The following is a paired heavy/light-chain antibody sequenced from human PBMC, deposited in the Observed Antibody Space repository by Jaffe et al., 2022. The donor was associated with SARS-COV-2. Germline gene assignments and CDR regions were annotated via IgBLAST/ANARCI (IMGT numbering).Heavy chain of an antibody. V-gene: IGHV4-61*02. CDR2: IFTTGRT. J-gene: IGHJ5*02. CDR1: GGSISSGDYY. D-gene: IGHD1-26*01. CDR3: ARWEGGTTSVSWFDP. Sequence: QVQLQESGPGLVKPSQTLSLTCTVSGGSISSGDYYWNWIRQPAGKGLEWIGRIFTTGRTNYNPSLESRVIISVDTSKNHFSLKLNSVTAADTAVYYCARWEGGTTSVSWFDPWGLGTLVTVSS.
Light chain of an antibody. CDR1: QGISNW. CDR3: QQYDSLPLT. V-gene: IGKV1D-16*01. Sequence: DIQMTQSPSSLSASVGDRVTITCRASQGISNWLAWYQQKPEKAPKSLIYAASSLRSGVPSRFSGSGSGTDFTLTISSLQPEDFGTYYCQQYDSLPLTFGGGTKVEI. J-gene: IGKJ4*01. CDR2: AAS.